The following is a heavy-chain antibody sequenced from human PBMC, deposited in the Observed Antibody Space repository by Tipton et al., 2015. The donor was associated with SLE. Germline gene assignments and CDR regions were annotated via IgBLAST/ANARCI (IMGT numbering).Heavy chain of an antibody. Sequence: SLRLSCAASGFTFSSYWMHWVRQAPGKGLVWVSRIKSDGSFTSYADSVKGRFTISRDNAKNTLYLQMNSLRAEDTAVYYCARALHRGSYYMDVWGKGTTVTVSS. J-gene: IGHJ6*03. CDR3: ARALHRGSYYMDV. CDR2: IKSDGSFT. CDR1: GFTFSSYW. D-gene: IGHD2-15*01. V-gene: IGHV3-74*01.